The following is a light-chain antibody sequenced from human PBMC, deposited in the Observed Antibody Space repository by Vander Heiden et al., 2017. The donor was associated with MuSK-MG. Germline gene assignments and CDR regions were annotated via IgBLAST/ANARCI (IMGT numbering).Light chain of an antibody. J-gene: IGKJ3*01. CDR2: AAS. CDR3: QQSYSTRL. V-gene: IGKV1-39*01. Sequence: DIQMTQSPSSLSASVGDRVTITCRASQSISSYLNWYQQKPGKAPKLLIYAASSLQSGVPSRFSGSGSGTDFTLTISSLQPEDFATYYCQQSYSTRLFGPGTKVDIK. CDR1: QSISSY.